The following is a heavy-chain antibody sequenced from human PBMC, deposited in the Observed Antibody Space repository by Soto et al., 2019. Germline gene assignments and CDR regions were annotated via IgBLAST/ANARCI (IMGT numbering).Heavy chain of an antibody. J-gene: IGHJ6*02. D-gene: IGHD3-9*01. CDR3: ASYGALRYFDPSSVYGMDV. Sequence: PGGSLRLSCAASGFTFSSYSMNWVRQAPGKGLEWVSSISSSSYIYYADSVKGRFTISRDNAKNSLYLQMNTLRAEDTAVYYCASYGALRYFDPSSVYGMDVWGQGTTVTVSS. CDR2: ISSSSYI. CDR1: GFTFSSYS. V-gene: IGHV3-21*01.